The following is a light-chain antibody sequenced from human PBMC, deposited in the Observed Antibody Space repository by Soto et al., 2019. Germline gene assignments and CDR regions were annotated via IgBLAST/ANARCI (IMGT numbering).Light chain of an antibody. CDR2: GAS. J-gene: IGKJ1*01. CDR3: QQYDTSPRT. Sequence: EIVLTQSPGTLSLYRGERATLSCRASQTVNSIYFAWYQRKPGQAPRLLIYGASNRATGIPDRFSGSGSGTDLTLTISRLEAQDFAVYYCQQYDTSPRTFGQGTKVQIK. CDR1: QTVNSIY. V-gene: IGKV3-20*01.